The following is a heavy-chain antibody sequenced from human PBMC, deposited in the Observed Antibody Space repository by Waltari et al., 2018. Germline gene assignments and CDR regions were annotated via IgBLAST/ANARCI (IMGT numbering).Heavy chain of an antibody. J-gene: IGHJ4*02. V-gene: IGHV1-69*04. CDR3: VLGGVMVPVFDY. D-gene: IGHD3-10*01. CDR1: GVNFSNHG. CDR2: IIPILCLA. Sequence: QVQLVQSGAEVKKPGSSVKVSCKASGVNFSNHGITWVRQAPGQGLEWVGVIIPILCLANYAEKFQGRATITAHESTSTAYMELSSLRSDDTAVYYCVLGGVMVPVFDYWGQGTLVSVSS.